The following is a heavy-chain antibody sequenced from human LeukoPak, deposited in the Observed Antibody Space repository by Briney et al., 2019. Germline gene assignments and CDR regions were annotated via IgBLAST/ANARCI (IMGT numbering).Heavy chain of an antibody. J-gene: IGHJ5*02. V-gene: IGHV4-34*01. CDR2: INHSGST. D-gene: IGHD2-2*03. Sequence: PSETLSLTCAVYAGSFSGYYWSWIRQPPGKGLEWIGEINHSGSTNYNPSLKSRVTISVDTSKNQFSLKLSSVTAADTAVYYCARFFCWIRSIHWFDPWGQGTLVTVSS. CDR3: ARFFCWIRSIHWFDP. CDR1: AGSFSGYY.